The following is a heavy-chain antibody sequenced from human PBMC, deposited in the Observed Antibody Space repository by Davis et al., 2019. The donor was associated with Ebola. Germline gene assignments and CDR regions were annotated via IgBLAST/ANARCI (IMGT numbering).Heavy chain of an antibody. CDR2: IYYSGST. CDR3: ARGGSRFSGTYD. V-gene: IGHV4-39*07. D-gene: IGHD1-26*01. Sequence: GSLRLSCTVSGGSISSSYYWGWIRQPPGKGLEWIGSIYYSGSTNYNPSLKSRVTISVDTSKNQFSLKLSSVTAADTAVYYCARGGSRFSGTYDWGQGTLVTVSS. J-gene: IGHJ4*02. CDR1: GGSISSSYY.